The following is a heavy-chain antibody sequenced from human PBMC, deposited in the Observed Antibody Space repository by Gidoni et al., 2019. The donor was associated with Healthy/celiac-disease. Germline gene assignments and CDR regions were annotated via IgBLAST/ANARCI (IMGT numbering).Heavy chain of an antibody. CDR1: GGSISSYY. D-gene: IGHD3-10*01. Sequence: QVQLQESGPGLVKPSETLSLTCTVSGGSISSYYWSWIRQPAGKGLEWIGRIYTSGSTNYNPSLKSRVTMSVDTSKNQFSLKLSSVTAADTAVYYCARVGRQGVYYYYMDVWGKGTTVTVSS. V-gene: IGHV4-4*07. CDR2: IYTSGST. J-gene: IGHJ6*03. CDR3: ARVGRQGVYYYYMDV.